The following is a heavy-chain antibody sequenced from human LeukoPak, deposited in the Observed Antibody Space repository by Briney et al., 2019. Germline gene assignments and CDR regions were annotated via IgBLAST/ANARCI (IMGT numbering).Heavy chain of an antibody. CDR3: ARETYYYYMDV. CDR1: GFTFSSYA. J-gene: IGHJ6*03. CDR2: ISFSGGYT. Sequence: GGSLRLSCAASGFTFSSYAMSCVRQPPGKGLDWVSTISFSGGYTYYADSVKGRFTVSRDNAKNSLYLQMNSLRVEDTAVYYCARETYYYYMDVWGKGTTVTVSS. V-gene: IGHV3-21*01.